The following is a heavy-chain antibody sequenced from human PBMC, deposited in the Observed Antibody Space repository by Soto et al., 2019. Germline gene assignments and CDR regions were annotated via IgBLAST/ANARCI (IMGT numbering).Heavy chain of an antibody. Sequence: GASVKVSFKTSGGAFSSYAVSWVRQAPGQGLEWMGGIIPIFGTANYAQKFQGRVTITADESTSTAYMELSRLRSEDTAVYYCASHIAVAGTMAYYYGMDVWGQGTTVTVSS. J-gene: IGHJ6*02. CDR1: GGAFSSYA. V-gene: IGHV1-69*13. D-gene: IGHD6-19*01. CDR2: IIPIFGTA. CDR3: ASHIAVAGTMAYYYGMDV.